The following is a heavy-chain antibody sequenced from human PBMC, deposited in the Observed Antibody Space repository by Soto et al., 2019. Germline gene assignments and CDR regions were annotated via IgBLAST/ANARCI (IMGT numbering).Heavy chain of an antibody. CDR3: AAVYFYNSSDFRQS. V-gene: IGHV3-64D*06. J-gene: IGHJ5*02. CDR1: GFTFSDHP. Sequence: GGSLRLSCSASGFTFSDHPIEWVRQAPGKGLEYVSAVNGDGIQKYYADFAKDRFIISRDNSMDTVYLQMTSLTPEDTAIYHCAAVYFYNSSDFRQSWGQGTLVTVSS. D-gene: IGHD3-22*01. CDR2: VNGDGIQK.